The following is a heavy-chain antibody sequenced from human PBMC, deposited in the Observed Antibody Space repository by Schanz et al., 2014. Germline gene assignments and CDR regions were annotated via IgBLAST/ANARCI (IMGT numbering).Heavy chain of an antibody. CDR2: LSGSGGST. V-gene: IGHV3-23*01. CDR1: EFTFSSYA. CDR3: AKQIHYDILTVTRN. Sequence: EGQLLESGGGLIQPGGSLRLSCEASEFTFSSYAMSWVRQAPGKGLEWVSALSGSGGSTYYADSVKGRFTISRDNSKNTLYLQMNSLRAEDTAVYYCAKQIHYDILTVTRNGGQGTLVTVSS. D-gene: IGHD3-9*01. J-gene: IGHJ4*02.